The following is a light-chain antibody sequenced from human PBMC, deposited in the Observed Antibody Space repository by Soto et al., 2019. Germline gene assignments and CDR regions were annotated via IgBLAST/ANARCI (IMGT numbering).Light chain of an antibody. CDR2: DVS. V-gene: IGLV2-14*03. CDR3: SSYTAITTTRV. Sequence: QSALTQPASVSGSPGQSITISCTGTSSDVGGYNYVSWYQQHPGKAPQLMIYDVSSRPSGVSHRFSGSKSGTTASLTISGLQADDEAYYFCSSYTAITTTRVFGGGTKVTVL. CDR1: SSDVGGYNY. J-gene: IGLJ2*01.